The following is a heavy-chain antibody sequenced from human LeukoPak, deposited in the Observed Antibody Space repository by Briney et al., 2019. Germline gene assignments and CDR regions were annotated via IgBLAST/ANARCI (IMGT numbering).Heavy chain of an antibody. CDR1: GFTFSSYW. J-gene: IGHJ4*02. D-gene: IGHD3-22*01. CDR2: INTDGSST. V-gene: IGHV3-74*01. Sequence: GGSLRLSCAASGFTFSSYWMNWVRQAPGKGLVWVSRINTDGSSTTYADSVRGRFTISRDNAKNTLYLQMNSLRAEDTSVYYCAREGADSSGYPSYFFDYWGQGALVTVSS. CDR3: AREGADSSGYPSYFFDY.